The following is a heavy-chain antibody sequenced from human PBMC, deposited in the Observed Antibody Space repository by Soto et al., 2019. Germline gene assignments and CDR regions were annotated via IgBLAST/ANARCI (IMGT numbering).Heavy chain of an antibody. D-gene: IGHD3-10*01. J-gene: IGHJ4*02. CDR3: TTGSGWWFRDVGTNRDY. V-gene: IGHV3-15*01. CDR1: GFTFSNAW. Sequence: EVQLVESGGGLVKPGGSLRLSCAASGFTFSNAWMSWVRQAPGKGLEWVGRIKSKTDGGTTDYAAPVKGRFTISRDDSKNTLYLQMNSLKTEDTAVYYCTTGSGWWFRDVGTNRDYWGQGTLVTVSS. CDR2: IKSKTDGGTT.